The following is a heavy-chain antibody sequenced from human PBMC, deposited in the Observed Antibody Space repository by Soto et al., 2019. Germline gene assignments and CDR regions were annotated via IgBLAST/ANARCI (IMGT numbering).Heavy chain of an antibody. CDR3: ARESGYCSSTSCPLSY. D-gene: IGHD2-2*01. Sequence: GGSLRLSCAASGFTFSSYWMSWVRQAPGKGLEWVANIKQDGSEKYYVDSLKGRFTISRDNAKNSLYLQMNSLRAEDTAVYYCARESGYCSSTSCPLSYWGQGTLVTVSS. V-gene: IGHV3-7*01. CDR2: IKQDGSEK. J-gene: IGHJ4*02. CDR1: GFTFSSYW.